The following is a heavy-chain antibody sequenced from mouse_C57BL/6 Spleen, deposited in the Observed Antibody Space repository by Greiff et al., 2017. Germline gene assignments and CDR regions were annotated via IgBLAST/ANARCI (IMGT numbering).Heavy chain of an antibody. CDR2: IYPGSGST. J-gene: IGHJ2*01. CDR1: GYTFTSYW. D-gene: IGHD1-1*01. V-gene: IGHV1-55*01. CDR3: ARWITTVVATGDY. Sequence: VQLQQPGAELVKPGASVKMSCKASGYTFTSYWITWVKQRPGQGLEWIGDIYPGSGSTNYNEKFKSKATLTVDTSSSTAYMQLSSLTSEDSAVYYCARWITTVVATGDYWGQGTTPTVSS.